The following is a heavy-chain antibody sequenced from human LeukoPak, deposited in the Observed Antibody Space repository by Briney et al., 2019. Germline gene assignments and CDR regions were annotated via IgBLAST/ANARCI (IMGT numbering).Heavy chain of an antibody. V-gene: IGHV3-23*01. Sequence: TGGSLRLSCAASGFAFEDYPMHWARQAPGKGLEWVSAITNSGDNTYYADSVKGRFTISRDNSKNTLYLQINSLRAEDTAIYYCAKAPMEDSWYIHFDYWGQGTLVTVSS. CDR1: GFAFEDYP. D-gene: IGHD6-13*01. CDR2: ITNSGDNT. J-gene: IGHJ4*02. CDR3: AKAPMEDSWYIHFDY.